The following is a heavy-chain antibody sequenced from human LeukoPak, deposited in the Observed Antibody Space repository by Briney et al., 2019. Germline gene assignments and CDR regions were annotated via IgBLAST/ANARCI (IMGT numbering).Heavy chain of an antibody. J-gene: IGHJ4*02. CDR2: INPNSGGT. CDR3: ARNVPMVRGVIITPQYYFDY. V-gene: IGHV1-2*06. D-gene: IGHD3-10*01. CDR1: GYTFTGYY. Sequence: GASVKVSCKASGYTFTGYYMHWVRQAPGQGLEWMGRINPNSGGTNYAQKFQGRVTMTRDTSISTAYMELSRLRSDDTAVYYCARNVPMVRGVIITPQYYFDYWGQGTLVTASS.